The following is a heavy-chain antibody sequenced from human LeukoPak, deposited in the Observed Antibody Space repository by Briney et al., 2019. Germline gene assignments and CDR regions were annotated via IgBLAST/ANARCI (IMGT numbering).Heavy chain of an antibody. D-gene: IGHD2-21*02. CDR2: INPSGGST. CDR1: GYTFTSYY. V-gene: IGHV1-46*01. J-gene: IGHJ1*01. CDR3: ARGNFDIVVVTAIPYRAEYFQH. Sequence: ASVKVSCKASGYTFTSYYMHWVRQAPGQGLEWMGIINPSGGSTSYAQKFQGRVTMTRDTSTSTVYMELSSLRSEDTVVYYGARGNFDIVVVTAIPYRAEYFQHWGQGTLVTVSS.